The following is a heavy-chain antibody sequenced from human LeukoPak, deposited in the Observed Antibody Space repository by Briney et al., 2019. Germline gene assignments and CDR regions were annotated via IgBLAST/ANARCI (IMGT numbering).Heavy chain of an antibody. J-gene: IGHJ4*02. CDR2: FSGGDGST. D-gene: IGHD2-2*02. CDR3: AKGKVVPATIYDY. Sequence: GGSLRLSCAASGFTFSSYAMSWVRQAPGKGLEWVSGFSGGDGSTSYAASVKGRFTISRDNSKNTLYLQMNSLRAEDTAVYYCAKGKVVPATIYDYWGQGTLVTVSS. CDR1: GFTFSSYA. V-gene: IGHV3-23*01.